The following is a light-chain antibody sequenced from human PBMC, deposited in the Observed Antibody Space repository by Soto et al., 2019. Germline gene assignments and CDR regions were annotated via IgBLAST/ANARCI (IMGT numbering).Light chain of an antibody. Sequence: DIVMTQTPLSSPVTLGQPASISCRSIQSLVHSDGNTYLNWLHQRPGKPPRLVIYDTSTRATGVPTRCSGSGSGTDFTLTISRLEPEDFAVYYCQQFATSPLTFGGGTKVDIK. CDR3: QQFATSPLT. CDR2: DTS. J-gene: IGKJ4*01. CDR1: QSLVHSDGNTY. V-gene: IGKV2-24*01.